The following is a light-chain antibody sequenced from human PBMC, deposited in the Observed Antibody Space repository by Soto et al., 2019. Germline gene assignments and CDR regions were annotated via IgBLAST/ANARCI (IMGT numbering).Light chain of an antibody. V-gene: IGKV1-12*01. CDR3: QQANSFLPIT. J-gene: IGKJ5*01. CDR1: QDIRTW. Sequence: DIQMTQSPSSLSASVGDRVTITCRASQDIRTWLAWYQQKPGKAPNLLISGASNLQSGVPSRFSGSGSGTDFTLTISSLQPEDFATYHCQQANSFLPITFGQGTRLEIK. CDR2: GAS.